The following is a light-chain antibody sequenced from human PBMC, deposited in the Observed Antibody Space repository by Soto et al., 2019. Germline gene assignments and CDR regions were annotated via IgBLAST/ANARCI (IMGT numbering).Light chain of an antibody. CDR3: QQYNNWLIT. V-gene: IGKV3-15*01. CDR2: GAS. J-gene: IGKJ4*01. CDR1: QSVSSN. Sequence: EIVMTQSPATLSVSPGERATLSCRASQSVSSNLAWYQQKPGQAPRLLIYGASTRATGIPARFSGSGSGTEFTLTISSLKSEDFAVYYCQQYNNWLITFGGGTKVEIK.